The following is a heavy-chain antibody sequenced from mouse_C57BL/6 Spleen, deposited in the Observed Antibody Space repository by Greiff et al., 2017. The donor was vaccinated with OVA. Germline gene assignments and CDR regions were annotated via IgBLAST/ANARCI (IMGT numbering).Heavy chain of an antibody. V-gene: IGHV1-42*01. D-gene: IGHD1-1*02. CDR1: GYSFTGYY. CDR3: ARSRWSDYFDY. Sequence: VQLQQSGPELVKPGASVKISCKASGYSFTGYYMNWVKQSPEKSLEWIGEINPSTGGTTYNQKFKAKATLTVDKSSSTAYMQLKSLTSEDSAVYYCARSRWSDYFDYWGQGTTLTVSS. J-gene: IGHJ2*01. CDR2: INPSTGGT.